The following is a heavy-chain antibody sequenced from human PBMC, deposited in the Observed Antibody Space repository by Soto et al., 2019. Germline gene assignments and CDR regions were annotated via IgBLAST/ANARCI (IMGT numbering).Heavy chain of an antibody. CDR2: IYSTGIT. J-gene: IGHJ5*01. CDR1: GDSVSGYY. D-gene: IGHD3-10*01. Sequence: SETLSLTCTVSGDSVSGYYWSWIRQPTGKGLEWIGHIYSTGITKYNPSLKSRVTISIDTSNNQFSLKLNFVTAADTALYYCPRKQTGSENLLWSDSRGKGTPVPVTP. V-gene: IGHV4-4*09. CDR3: PRKQTGSENLLWSDS.